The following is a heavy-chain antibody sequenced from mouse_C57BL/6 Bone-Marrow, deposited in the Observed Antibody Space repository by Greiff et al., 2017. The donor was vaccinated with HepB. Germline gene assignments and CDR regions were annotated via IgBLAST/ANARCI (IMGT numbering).Heavy chain of an antibody. CDR2: IYPRSGNT. J-gene: IGHJ1*03. V-gene: IGHV1-81*01. Sequence: QVQLQQSGAELARPGASVKLSCKASGYTFTSYGISWVKQRTGQGLEWIGEIYPRSGNTYYNEKFKGKATLTADKSSSTAYMELRSLTSEDSAVYFCARRITTVVAKYWYFDVWGKGTTVTVSS. CDR3: ARRITTVVAKYWYFDV. D-gene: IGHD1-1*01. CDR1: GYTFTSYG.